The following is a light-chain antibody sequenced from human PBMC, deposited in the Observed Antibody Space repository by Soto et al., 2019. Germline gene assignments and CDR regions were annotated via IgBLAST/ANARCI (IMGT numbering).Light chain of an antibody. J-gene: IGLJ2*01. CDR2: DVS. CDR1: SSDVGGYNY. Sequence: QSALTQPASVSGSPGQSITISCTGTSSDVGGYNYVSWYQQHPGKAPKLMIYDVSNRPSGVSNRFSRSKSGNTASLTISGLQAEDEADYYCSSYTSSSTVVFGGGTKLTVL. V-gene: IGLV2-14*01. CDR3: SSYTSSSTVV.